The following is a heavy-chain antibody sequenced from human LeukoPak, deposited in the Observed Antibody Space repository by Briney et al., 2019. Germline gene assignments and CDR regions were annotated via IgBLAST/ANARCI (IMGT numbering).Heavy chain of an antibody. CDR2: IYPGDSDT. CDR1: GYRFTSYW. D-gene: IGHD2-2*01. V-gene: IGHV5-51*01. J-gene: IGHJ1*01. CDR3: ASVACSSTSCYGPEYFQH. Sequence: GESLKISLKGSGYRFTSYWIGWVRPMPGKGVGWMGIIYPGDSDTRYSPSFQGQVTISADKSISTAYLQWSSLKASDTAMYYCASVACSSTSCYGPEYFQHWGQGTLVTVSS.